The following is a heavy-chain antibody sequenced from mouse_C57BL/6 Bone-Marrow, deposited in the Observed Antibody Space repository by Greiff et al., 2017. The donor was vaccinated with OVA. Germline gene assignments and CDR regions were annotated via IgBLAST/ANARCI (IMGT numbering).Heavy chain of an antibody. CDR3: ARSLITTVVA. J-gene: IGHJ2*01. CDR2: IYPGDGDT. D-gene: IGHD1-1*01. Sequence: VKVVESGPELVQPGASVKISCKASGYAFSSSWMNWVKQRPGKGLEWIGRIYPGDGDTNYNGKFKGKATLTADKSSSTAYMQLSSLTSEDSAVYFCARSLITTVVAWGQGTTLTVSS. CDR1: GYAFSSSW. V-gene: IGHV1-82*01.